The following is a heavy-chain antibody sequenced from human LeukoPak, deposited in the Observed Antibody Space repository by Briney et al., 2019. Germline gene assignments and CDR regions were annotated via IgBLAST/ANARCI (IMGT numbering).Heavy chain of an antibody. V-gene: IGHV4-61*02. CDR2: IYTSGST. Sequence: SETLSLTCTVSGGSISSGSYYWSWIRQPAGKGLEWIGRIYTSGSTNYNPSLKSRVTISVDTSKNQFSLKLSSVTAADTAVYHCARVADTAMVPPADWFDPWGQGTLVTVSS. CDR1: GGSISSGSYY. CDR3: ARVADTAMVPPADWFDP. D-gene: IGHD5-18*01. J-gene: IGHJ5*02.